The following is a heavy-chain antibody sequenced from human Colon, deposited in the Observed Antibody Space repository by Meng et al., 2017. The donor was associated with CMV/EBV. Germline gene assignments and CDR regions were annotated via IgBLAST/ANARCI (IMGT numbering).Heavy chain of an antibody. CDR2: IYWDDDK. J-gene: IGHJ4*02. D-gene: IGHD6-6*01. V-gene: IGHV2-5*02. CDR1: GFSLSTNGVT. Sequence: QIPSKGSGPPLVKPPQTLTLTCTSSGFSLSTNGVTVGWIRQPPGKALEWLALIYWDDDKRYSPSLKSRLTITKDTSKNQVVLTMINMDPVDTATYYCAHRFLRDSSSSLHFDSWGQGTLVTVSS. CDR3: AHRFLRDSSSSLHFDS.